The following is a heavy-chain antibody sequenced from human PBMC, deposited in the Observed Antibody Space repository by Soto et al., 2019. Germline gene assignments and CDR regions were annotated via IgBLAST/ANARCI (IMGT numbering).Heavy chain of an antibody. CDR1: GGTFSSYA. Sequence: SVKVSCKASGGTFSSYAISWVRQAPGQGLEWMGGIIPIFGTANYAQKFQGRVTITADESTSTAYMELSSLRSEDTAVYYCARDSGGSIYYYYYYMDVWGKGTTVTVSS. CDR3: ARDSGGSIYYYYYYMDV. J-gene: IGHJ6*03. CDR2: IIPIFGTA. V-gene: IGHV1-69*13. D-gene: IGHD2-15*01.